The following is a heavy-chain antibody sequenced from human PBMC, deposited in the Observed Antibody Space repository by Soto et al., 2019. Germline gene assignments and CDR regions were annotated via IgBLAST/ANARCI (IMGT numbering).Heavy chain of an antibody. V-gene: IGHV1-69*13. CDR2: IIPIFGTA. CDR3: ARGLQSPYYYYGMDV. J-gene: IGHJ6*02. CDR1: GGTFSSSA. Sequence: SVKVSFKASGGTFSSSAISWVRQAPGQGLEWMGGIIPIFGTANYAQKFQGRVTITADESTSTAYMELSSLRSEDTAVYYCARGLQSPYYYYGMDVWGQGTTVTVSS. D-gene: IGHD4-4*01.